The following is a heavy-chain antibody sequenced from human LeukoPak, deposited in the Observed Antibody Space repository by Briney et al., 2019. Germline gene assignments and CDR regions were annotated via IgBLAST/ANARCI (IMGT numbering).Heavy chain of an antibody. J-gene: IGHJ6*03. CDR2: IDHTGST. Sequence: SETLSLTCTVSDDSITIYYWSWIRQPPGKGLEWIGYIDHTGSTNYNPSLNSRVTISRDTSKNHFSLELSSVTAADTAVYYCARHAVDYDILTGYIYYYYMDVWGKGTTVTISS. CDR1: DDSITIYY. D-gene: IGHD3-9*01. CDR3: ARHAVDYDILTGYIYYYYMDV. V-gene: IGHV4-59*01.